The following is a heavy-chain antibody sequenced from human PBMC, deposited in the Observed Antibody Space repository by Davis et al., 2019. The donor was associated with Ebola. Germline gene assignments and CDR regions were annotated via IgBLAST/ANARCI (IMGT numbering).Heavy chain of an antibody. Sequence: PSETLSLTCTVSGGSISSYYWSWIRQPPGKGLEWIGYIYYSGSTNYNPFLKSRVTISVDTSKNQFSLKLSSVTAADTAVYYCARLVAVAGPYYYYYGMDVWGQGTTVTVSS. CDR3: ARLVAVAGPYYYYYGMDV. J-gene: IGHJ6*02. CDR1: GGSISSYY. CDR2: IYYSGST. V-gene: IGHV4-59*08. D-gene: IGHD6-19*01.